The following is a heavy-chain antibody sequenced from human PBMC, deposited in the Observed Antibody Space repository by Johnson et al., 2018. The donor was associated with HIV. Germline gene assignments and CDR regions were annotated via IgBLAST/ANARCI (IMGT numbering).Heavy chain of an antibody. Sequence: QVQLVESGGGVVQPGRSLRLSCAASGFTFSSYAMHWVRQAPGKGLEWVAVISYDGSNKYYADSVKGRFTISRDNSKNTLYLQMNSLRTDDTAVYYCASGDHDGFWGQGTLVTVSS. CDR2: ISYDGSNK. J-gene: IGHJ3*01. V-gene: IGHV3-30*04. CDR3: ASGDHDGF. CDR1: GFTFSSYA.